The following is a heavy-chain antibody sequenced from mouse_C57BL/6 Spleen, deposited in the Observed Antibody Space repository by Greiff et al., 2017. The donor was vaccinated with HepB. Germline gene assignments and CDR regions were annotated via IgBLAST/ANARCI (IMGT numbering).Heavy chain of an antibody. CDR1: GFTFSDYY. CDR3: ARVSRDYAMDY. J-gene: IGHJ4*01. Sequence: EVQWVESEGGLVQPGSSMKLSCTASGFTFSDYYMAWVRQVPEKGLEWVANINYDGSSTYYLDSLKSRFIISRDNAKNILYLQMSSLKSEDTATYYCARVSRDYAMDYWGQGTSVTVSS. CDR2: INYDGSST. V-gene: IGHV5-16*01.